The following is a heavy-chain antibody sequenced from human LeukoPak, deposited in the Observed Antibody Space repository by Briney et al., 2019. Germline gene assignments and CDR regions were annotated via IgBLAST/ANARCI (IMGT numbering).Heavy chain of an antibody. CDR2: ISGSDDTT. D-gene: IGHD6-13*01. CDR3: ANNRYSSRWRGAFDV. CDR1: GFTFSSSG. V-gene: IGHV3-23*01. Sequence: GGSLRLSCAASGFTFSSSGMSWVRQAPGKGLEWVSSISGSDDTTYYAESVKGRLTISRDNSKNTLYLQMNSLRAEDTALYYCANNRYSSRWRGAFDVWGQGTMVTVSS. J-gene: IGHJ3*01.